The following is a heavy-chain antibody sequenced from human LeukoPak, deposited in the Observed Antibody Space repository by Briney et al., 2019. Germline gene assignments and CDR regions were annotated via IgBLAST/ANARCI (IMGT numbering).Heavy chain of an antibody. Sequence: PSETLSLTCAVSGGSMSSSNWWSWVRQPPGKGLEWIGEIYHSGSTNYNPSLKSRVTISVDKSKNQFSLKLSSVTAADTAVYYCARISGSGWYFDYWGQGTLVTVSS. CDR2: IYHSGST. D-gene: IGHD6-19*01. CDR3: ARISGSGWYFDY. J-gene: IGHJ4*02. V-gene: IGHV4-4*02. CDR1: GGSMSSSNW.